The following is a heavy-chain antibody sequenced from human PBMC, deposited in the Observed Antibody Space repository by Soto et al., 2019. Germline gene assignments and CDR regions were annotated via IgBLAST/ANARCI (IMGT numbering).Heavy chain of an antibody. Sequence: SETLSLTCTVSGGSISGGGYYWSWIRQHPGKGLEWIGYIYYSGSTYYNPSLKSRVTISVDTSKNQFSLTLSSVTAADTAVYYCARATYQLLSGNWFDPWGQGTLVTVSS. CDR2: IYYSGST. D-gene: IGHD2-2*01. V-gene: IGHV4-31*03. J-gene: IGHJ5*02. CDR3: ARATYQLLSGNWFDP. CDR1: GGSISGGGYY.